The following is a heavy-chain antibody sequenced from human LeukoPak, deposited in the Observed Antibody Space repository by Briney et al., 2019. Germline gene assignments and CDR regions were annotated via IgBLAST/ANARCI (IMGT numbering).Heavy chain of an antibody. D-gene: IGHD2-2*01. CDR2: IYYSGST. CDR1: GGSISSGGYY. V-gene: IGHV4-31*03. J-gene: IGHJ4*02. Sequence: SQTLSLTCTVSGGSISSGGYYWSWIRQHPGKGLEWIGYIYYSGSTYYNPSLKSRVTISVDTSKNQFSLKLSSVTAADTAVYYCARECSSTSCAPVWGQETLVTVSS. CDR3: ARECSSTSCAPV.